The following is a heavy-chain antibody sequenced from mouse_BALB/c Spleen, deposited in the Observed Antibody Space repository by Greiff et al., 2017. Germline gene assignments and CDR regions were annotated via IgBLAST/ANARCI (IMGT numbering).Heavy chain of an antibody. V-gene: IGHV5-6-3*01. CDR2: INSNGGST. D-gene: IGHD1-1*01. J-gene: IGHJ3*01. CDR1: GFTFSSYG. Sequence: EVKLMESGGGLVQPGGSLKLSCAASGFTFSSYGMSWVRQTPDKRLELVATINSNGGSTYYPDSVKGRFTISRDNAKNTLYLQMSSLKSEDTAMYYCARDLYYYGSSYAWFAYWGQGTLVTVSA. CDR3: ARDLYYYGSSYAWFAY.